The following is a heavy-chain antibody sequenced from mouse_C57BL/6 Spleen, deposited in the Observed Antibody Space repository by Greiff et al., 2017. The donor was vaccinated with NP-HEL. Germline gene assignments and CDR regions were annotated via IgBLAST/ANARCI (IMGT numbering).Heavy chain of an antibody. J-gene: IGHJ1*03. Sequence: VQLQQSGPGLVQPSQSLSITCTVSGFSLTSYGVHWVRQSPGKGLEWLGVIWSGGSTDYNAAFISRLSISKDNSKSQVFFKMNSLQADDTARYYCARNFEDWYFDVWGTGTTVTVSS. CDR1: GFSLTSYG. CDR3: ARNFEDWYFDV. CDR2: IWSGGST. V-gene: IGHV2-2*01.